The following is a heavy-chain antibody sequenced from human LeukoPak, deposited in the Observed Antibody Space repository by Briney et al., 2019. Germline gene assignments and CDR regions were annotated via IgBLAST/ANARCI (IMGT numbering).Heavy chain of an antibody. Sequence: PGGSLRLSCAASGFTFSSYSMNWVRQAPGKGLEWVSSISSSSNSIYYADSVKGRFTISRDNAKNSLYLQMNSLRAEDMAVYYCARESGNYYFDYWGQGTLVAVSS. CDR3: ARESGNYYFDY. D-gene: IGHD1-26*01. J-gene: IGHJ4*02. V-gene: IGHV3-21*01. CDR1: GFTFSSYS. CDR2: ISSSSNSI.